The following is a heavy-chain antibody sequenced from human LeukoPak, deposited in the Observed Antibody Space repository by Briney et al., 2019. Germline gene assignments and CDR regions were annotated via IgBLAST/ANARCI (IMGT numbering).Heavy chain of an antibody. J-gene: IGHJ4*02. V-gene: IGHV3-53*05. CDR2: LYSGGTT. D-gene: IGHD6-13*01. CDR3: ARWKIGRIAAAGTLDYFDH. Sequence: GGSLRLSCAASGFTVSSNYMGWVRQAPGRGLEWVSILYSGGTTYYADSVKGRFTISRDNSKNTLYLQINSLRSEDTAVYYCARWKIGRIAAAGTLDYFDHWGQGTLVTVSS. CDR1: GFTVSSNY.